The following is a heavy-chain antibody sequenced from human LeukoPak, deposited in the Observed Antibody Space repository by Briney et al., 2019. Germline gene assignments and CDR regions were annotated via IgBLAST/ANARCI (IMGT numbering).Heavy chain of an antibody. CDR3: ARDPFSTVVTADY. J-gene: IGHJ4*02. D-gene: IGHD4-23*01. V-gene: IGHV3-21*01. CDR1: GFTFSSYS. CDR2: ISSSSSYI. Sequence: PGGSLRLPCAASGFTFSSYSMNWVRQAPGKGLEWVSSISSSSSYIYYADSVKGRFTISSDNAKNSLYLQMNSLRAEDTAVYYCARDPFSTVVTADYWGQGTLVTVSS.